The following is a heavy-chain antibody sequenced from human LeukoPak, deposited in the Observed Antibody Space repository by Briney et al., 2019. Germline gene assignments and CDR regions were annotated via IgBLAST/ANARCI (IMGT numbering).Heavy chain of an antibody. CDR2: IYPGDSDT. Sequence: GESLKISCKGSGYSFTSYWIGWVRQMPGKGLEWMGIIYPGDSDTRYSPSFQGQVTIPADKSISTAYLQWSSLKASDTAMYYCARRPAYDFWSGYTQGNWFDPWGQGTLVTVSS. D-gene: IGHD3-3*01. J-gene: IGHJ5*02. CDR3: ARRPAYDFWSGYTQGNWFDP. V-gene: IGHV5-51*01. CDR1: GYSFTSYW.